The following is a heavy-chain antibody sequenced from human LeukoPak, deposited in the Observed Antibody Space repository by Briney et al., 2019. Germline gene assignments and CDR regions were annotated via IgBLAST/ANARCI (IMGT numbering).Heavy chain of an antibody. CDR1: VFTFSSYA. CDR2: ISGSGGST. D-gene: IGHD1-26*01. V-gene: IGHV3-23*01. J-gene: IGHJ4*02. Sequence: GGSLRLSCAASVFTFSSYAMSWVRQAPGKGLEWVSGISGSGGSTHYADPVKGRFTISRDNSKNTLYLQMNSLGGEDTAEYYCAKDLPSNIVGASYYFDYWGQGILVTVSS. CDR3: AKDLPSNIVGASYYFDY.